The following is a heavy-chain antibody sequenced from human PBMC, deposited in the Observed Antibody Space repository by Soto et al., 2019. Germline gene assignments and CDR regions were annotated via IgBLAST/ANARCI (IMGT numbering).Heavy chain of an antibody. CDR3: ARVRGEKWAPPRDY. J-gene: IGHJ4*02. CDR1: GGSISSSNW. CDR2: IYHSGST. V-gene: IGHV4-4*02. D-gene: IGHD3-10*01. Sequence: QVQLQESGPGLVKPSGTLSLTCAVSGGSISSSNWWSWVRQPPGKGLEWIGEIYHSGSTNYNPSLMSRVTLSVDKSKNQFYLKLSSVTAADTAVYYCARVRGEKWAPPRDYWGQGTLVTVSS.